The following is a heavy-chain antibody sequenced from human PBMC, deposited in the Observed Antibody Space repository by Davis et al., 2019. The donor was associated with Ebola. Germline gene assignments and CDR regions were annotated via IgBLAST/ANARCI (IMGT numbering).Heavy chain of an antibody. CDR3: ARLTRLSMTTVKTGWFDP. V-gene: IGHV1-8*01. CDR1: GYTFTSYD. D-gene: IGHD4-17*01. Sequence: ASVKVSCKASGYTFTSYDINWVRQATGQGLEWMGWMNPNSGNTGYAQKFQGRVTMTRNTSISTAYMELSSLRSEDTAVYYCARLTRLSMTTVKTGWFDPWGQGTLVTVSS. CDR2: MNPNSGNT. J-gene: IGHJ5*02.